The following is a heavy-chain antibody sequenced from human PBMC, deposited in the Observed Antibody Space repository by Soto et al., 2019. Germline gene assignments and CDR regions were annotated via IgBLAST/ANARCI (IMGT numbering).Heavy chain of an antibody. CDR2: ISYDGTNT. Sequence: QVQLVESGGGVVQPGGSLRLSCAASGSAFSGYSMHWVRQAPGKGLEWVAIISYDGTNTYYADSVRGRFTVSRDNSRNTLNLQMNSLRVEDTAVYYCATSSPHFDNWGQGTLVTVSS. CDR1: GSAFSGYS. CDR3: ATSSPHFDN. J-gene: IGHJ4*02. V-gene: IGHV3-30-3*01.